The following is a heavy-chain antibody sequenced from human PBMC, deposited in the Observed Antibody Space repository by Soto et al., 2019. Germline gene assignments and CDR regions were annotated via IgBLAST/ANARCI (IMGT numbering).Heavy chain of an antibody. D-gene: IGHD4-4*01. CDR2: IDPSDSRT. CDR1: GYSLSSYW. Sequence: PGESLKISCKGSGYSLSSYWINWVRQMPGKGLEWMGKIDPSDSRTTYSPSFQGHVTISVDKSISTAYLQWSSLKASDTAMYYCARVGHDYSNSGMDVWGQGTTVTVSS. V-gene: IGHV5-10-1*01. J-gene: IGHJ6*02. CDR3: ARVGHDYSNSGMDV.